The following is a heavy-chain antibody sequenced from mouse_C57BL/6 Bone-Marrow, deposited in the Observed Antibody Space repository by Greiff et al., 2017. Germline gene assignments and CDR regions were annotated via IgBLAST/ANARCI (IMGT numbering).Heavy chain of an antibody. CDR1: GYTFTSYG. CDR2: SYPRSGNT. CDR3: ARWEEAY. V-gene: IGHV1-81*01. Sequence: VKLQESGAELARPGASVKLSCKASGYTFTSYGISWVKQRTGQGLEWIGESYPRSGNTYYNEKFKGKATLTADKSSSTAYMELRSLTSEDSAVYFCARWEEAYWGQGTLVTVSA. D-gene: IGHD4-1*01. J-gene: IGHJ3*01.